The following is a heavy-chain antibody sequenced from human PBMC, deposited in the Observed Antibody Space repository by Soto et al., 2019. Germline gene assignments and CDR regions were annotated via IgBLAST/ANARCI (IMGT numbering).Heavy chain of an antibody. CDR2: IYHSGST. V-gene: IGHV4-30-2*01. CDR1: GGSISSGVYS. J-gene: IGHJ5*01. D-gene: IGHD2-15*01. Sequence: QLPLQESGSGLVKPSQTLSLTCTVSGGSISSGVYSWSWLRQPPGKGLVWIGYIYHSGSTYYNPSLKIRVTISVDRSNNQFSLKLSSVTAADTAVYYCAREVSDCSCGSCYNVFDPWGQGTLVTVSS. CDR3: AREVSDCSCGSCYNVFDP.